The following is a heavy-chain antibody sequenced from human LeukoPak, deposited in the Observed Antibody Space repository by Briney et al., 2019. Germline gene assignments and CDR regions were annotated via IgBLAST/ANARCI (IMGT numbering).Heavy chain of an antibody. V-gene: IGHV4-61*05. D-gene: IGHD3-9*01. CDR3: ARGGYDILTGYYAFDY. J-gene: IGHJ4*02. CDR2: IYYSGST. Sequence: TSETLSLTCTVSGGSISSSSDYWGWIRQPPGKGLEWIGYIYYSGSTNYNPSLKSRVTISVDTSKNQFSLKLSSVTAADTAVYYCARGGYDILTGYYAFDYWGQGTLVTVSS. CDR1: GGSISSSSDY.